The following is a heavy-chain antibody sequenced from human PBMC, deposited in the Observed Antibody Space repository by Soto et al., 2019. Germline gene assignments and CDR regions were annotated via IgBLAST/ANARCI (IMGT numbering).Heavy chain of an antibody. V-gene: IGHV3-7*01. CDR2: IKQDGDEK. J-gene: IGHJ3*02. CDR3: ARSVQSAFDI. Sequence: EVQLVESGGGLVQPGGSLRLSCAASEFTFSNYWMSWVRQAPGKGLEWVANIKQDGDEKYYVDSVKGRFTSSRDNGKKSLYLQMNSLRAEDTAVYYCARSVQSAFDIWGQGTMVTVSS. CDR1: EFTFSNYW.